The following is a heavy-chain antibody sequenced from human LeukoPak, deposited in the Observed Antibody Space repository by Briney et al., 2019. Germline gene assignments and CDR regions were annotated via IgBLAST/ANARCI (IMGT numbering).Heavy chain of an antibody. Sequence: GGSLRLSCAASGFTFSSYAMSWVRQAPGKGLEWVSAISGSGGSTYYADSMKGRFTISRDNSKNTLYLQMNSLRAEDTAVYYCAKDLGSSGYYLDYWGQGTLVTVSS. CDR2: ISGSGGST. J-gene: IGHJ4*02. CDR3: AKDLGSSGYYLDY. CDR1: GFTFSSYA. D-gene: IGHD3-22*01. V-gene: IGHV3-23*01.